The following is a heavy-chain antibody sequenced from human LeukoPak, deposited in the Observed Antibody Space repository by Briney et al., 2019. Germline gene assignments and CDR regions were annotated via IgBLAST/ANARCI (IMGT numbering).Heavy chain of an antibody. V-gene: IGHV4-59*01. Sequence: SETLSLTCTVSGGSISNYYWSWIRQPPGKGLEWIGYIYYSGSTNYNPSLKSRATISVDMSKNQFSLRLNSVTAADTAVYYCARSRAARNNWFDPWGQGTLVTVSS. CDR1: GGSISNYY. J-gene: IGHJ5*02. D-gene: IGHD6-6*01. CDR2: IYYSGST. CDR3: ARSRAARNNWFDP.